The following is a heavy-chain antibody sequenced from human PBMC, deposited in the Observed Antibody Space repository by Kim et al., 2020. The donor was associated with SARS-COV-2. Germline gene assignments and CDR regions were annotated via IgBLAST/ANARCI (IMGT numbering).Heavy chain of an antibody. D-gene: IGHD3-10*01. CDR1: GYTFTSYA. Sequence: ASVKVSCKASGYTFTSYAMHWVRQAPGQRLEWMGWINTGNGNTKYSQKFQGRVTITRDTSASTAYMELSSLRSEDTAVYYCAREQALLWCGDPTWGMDDWGQGTTVTVSS. CDR3: AREQALLWCGDPTWGMDD. V-gene: IGHV1-3*04. CDR2: INTGNGNT. J-gene: IGHJ6*02.